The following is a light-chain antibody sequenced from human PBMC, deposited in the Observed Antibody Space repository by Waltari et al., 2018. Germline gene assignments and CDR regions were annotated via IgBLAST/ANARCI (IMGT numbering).Light chain of an antibody. CDR3: LVYMGSGIWV. V-gene: IGLV8-61*01. CDR2: KTN. Sequence: QTVVTQEPSLLVSPGGTVTLTCALSSGSLPSTSYVSWYQRTPGQPPRTLMYKTNILSSGVPDRFSGSSLWNKAALSITGAQADDESDYYCLVYMGSGIWVFGGGTKLTVL. CDR1: SGSLPSTSY. J-gene: IGLJ3*02.